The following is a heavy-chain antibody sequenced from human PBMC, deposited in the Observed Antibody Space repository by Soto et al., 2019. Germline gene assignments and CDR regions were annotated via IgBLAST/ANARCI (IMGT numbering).Heavy chain of an antibody. J-gene: IGHJ4*02. CDR1: GFTFSSYA. CDR2: ISGSGGST. D-gene: IGHD1-26*01. CDR3: ARRGSGSYYDY. V-gene: IGHV3-23*01. Sequence: EVQLLESGGGLVQPGGSLRLSCAASGFTFSSYAMRWVRQAPGKGLEWASAISGSGGSTYYADSVKGRFTISRDNSKNTLYLQMNSLRADDTAVYYCARRGSGSYYDYWGQGTLVTVSS.